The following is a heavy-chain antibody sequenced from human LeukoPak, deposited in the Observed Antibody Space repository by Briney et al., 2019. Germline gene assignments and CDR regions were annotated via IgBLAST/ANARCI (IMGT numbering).Heavy chain of an antibody. CDR1: GFTFDTYA. CDR2: LSGSGGST. V-gene: IGHV3-23*01. CDR3: ARGIVGALDAFDI. Sequence: GGSLRLSCAASGFTFDTYAMSWVRQAPGKGLEWVSGLSGSGGSTYYADSVKGRFTISRDNSKNTLYLQMNSLRAEDTAVYYCARGIVGALDAFDIWGQGTMVTVSS. D-gene: IGHD1-26*01. J-gene: IGHJ3*02.